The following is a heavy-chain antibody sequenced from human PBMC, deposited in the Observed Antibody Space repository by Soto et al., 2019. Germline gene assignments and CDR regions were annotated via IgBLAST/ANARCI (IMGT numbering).Heavy chain of an antibody. D-gene: IGHD6-13*01. J-gene: IGHJ4*02. CDR1: GFTFSSYA. CDR2: ISSNGCST. Sequence: GGSLRLSCSASGFTFSSYAMHWVRQAPGKGLKYVSAISSNGCSTYYADSVKGRFTISRDNSKNTLYLQMSSLRAEDTAVYYCVKDLSSSWYGHFDYWGQGTLVTVSS. CDR3: VKDLSSSWYGHFDY. V-gene: IGHV3-64D*08.